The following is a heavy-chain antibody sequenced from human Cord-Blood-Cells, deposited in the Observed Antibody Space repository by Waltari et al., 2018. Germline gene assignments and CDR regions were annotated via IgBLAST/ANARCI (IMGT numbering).Heavy chain of an antibody. D-gene: IGHD3-10*01. CDR3: ARQENYYGSGSYYFDY. Sequence: QLQRQESGPGLVKPSETLSLTCTVSGGSISSSSYYWGGLRPPPGKGLEWIGSIYYSGRTYYNPSLKSRVTISVDTSKNQFSLKLSSVTATDTAVYYCARQENYYGSGSYYFDYWGQGTLVTVSS. CDR2: IYYSGRT. J-gene: IGHJ4*02. CDR1: GGSISSSSYY. V-gene: IGHV4-39*01.